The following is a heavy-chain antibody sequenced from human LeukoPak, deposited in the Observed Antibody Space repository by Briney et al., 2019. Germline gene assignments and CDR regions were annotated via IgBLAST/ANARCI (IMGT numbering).Heavy chain of an antibody. J-gene: IGHJ4*02. CDR3: AKFHVPDPTDLDIFDS. V-gene: IGHV3-23*01. CDR2: ISGRGSST. Sequence: PGGSLRLSCAASGFTFSSYAMSWVRQAPGKGLEWVSTISGRGSSTYYADSVKGRFTISRDTSKNTLYLQMNSLSTEDTAVYSCAKFHVPDPTDLDIFDSWGQGTLVTVSS. D-gene: IGHD3-9*01. CDR1: GFTFSSYA.